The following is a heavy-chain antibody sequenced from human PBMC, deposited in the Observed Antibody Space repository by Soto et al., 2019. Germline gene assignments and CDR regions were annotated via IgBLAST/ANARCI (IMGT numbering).Heavy chain of an antibody. J-gene: IGHJ6*02. CDR3: AREGVRPYYYCGMDV. V-gene: IGHV1-18*01. Sequence: QVQLVQSGAEVKKPGASVKVSCKTSGYTFTSYGISLVRQAPGQGLEWMGWISAYNGNTNYAQKLHDRVTMTTDTSTTTAYMELRSLRSDDTAVYYCAREGVRPYYYCGMDVWGQGTTVTVSS. CDR2: ISAYNGNT. CDR1: GYTFTSYG. D-gene: IGHD3-16*01.